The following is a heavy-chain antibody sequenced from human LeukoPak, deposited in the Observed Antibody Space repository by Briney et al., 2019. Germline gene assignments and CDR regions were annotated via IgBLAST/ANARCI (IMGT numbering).Heavy chain of an antibody. J-gene: IGHJ4*02. V-gene: IGHV4-59*08. D-gene: IGHD5-12*01. Sequence: PSETPSLTCTVSGDFSSDYYWSWIRQPPGKGLEWIGYKYYRGGTNYNPSLERRVTISGDTSKNEFYLRLTSVTAADTAVYYCARGRLIVAPGVYYFENWGQGTLVTVSS. CDR3: ARGRLIVAPGVYYFEN. CDR1: GDFSSDYY. CDR2: KYYRGGT.